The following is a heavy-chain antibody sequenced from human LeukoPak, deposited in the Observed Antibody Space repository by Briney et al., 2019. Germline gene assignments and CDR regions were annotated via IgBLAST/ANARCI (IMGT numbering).Heavy chain of an antibody. CDR1: GYTFTGYY. D-gene: IGHD3-10*01. V-gene: IGHV1-2*02. Sequence: ASVKVSCKASGYTFTGYYMHWVRQAPGQGLEWMGWINPNSGGTNYAQKFQGRVTMTRDTSISTAYMELSRLRSDDTAVYYCARLMVRGVIILGDFNYWGQGTLVTVSS. CDR2: INPNSGGT. CDR3: ARLMVRGVIILGDFNY. J-gene: IGHJ4*02.